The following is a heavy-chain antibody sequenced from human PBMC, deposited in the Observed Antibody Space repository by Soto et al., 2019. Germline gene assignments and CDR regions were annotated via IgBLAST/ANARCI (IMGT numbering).Heavy chain of an antibody. CDR3: ARVPSP. Sequence: PSETLSLTCAVSGGSISSGGYSWSWIRQPPGKGLEWIGYIYHTGTTYYNPSLKSRVTISVDRSKNQFSLKLSSVTAAETAVYYCARVPSPWGQGTVVTVSS. V-gene: IGHV4-30-2*01. J-gene: IGHJ5*02. CDR2: IYHTGTT. CDR1: GGSISSGGYS.